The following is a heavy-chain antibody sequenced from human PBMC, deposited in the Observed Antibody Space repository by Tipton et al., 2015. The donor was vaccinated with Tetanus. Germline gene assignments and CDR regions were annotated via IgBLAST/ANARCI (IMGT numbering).Heavy chain of an antibody. V-gene: IGHV4-39*07. CDR3: ARGPPRLQFSY. D-gene: IGHD5-24*01. CDR2: INHSGST. CDR1: GGSISSGGYY. Sequence: LRLSCTVSGGSISSGGYYWSWIRQPPGKGLEWIGEINHSGSTNYSPSLKSRVTISVDTSKNQFSLRLSSVTAADTAVYYCARGPPRLQFSYWGQGTLVTVSS. J-gene: IGHJ4*02.